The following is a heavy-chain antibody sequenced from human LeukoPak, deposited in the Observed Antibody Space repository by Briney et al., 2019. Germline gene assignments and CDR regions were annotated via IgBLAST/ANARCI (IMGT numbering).Heavy chain of an antibody. D-gene: IGHD3-22*01. CDR1: GYTFTGYY. V-gene: IGHV1-2*02. CDR2: INPNSGGT. J-gene: IGHJ3*02. CDR3: ARDWYDSSGSLGWAFDI. Sequence: GASVKVSCKASGYTFTGYYMHWVRQAPGQGLEWMGWINPNSGGTNYAQKFQGRVTMTRDTSISTAYMELSRLRSDDTAVYYCARDWYDSSGSLGWAFDIWGQGTMVTVSS.